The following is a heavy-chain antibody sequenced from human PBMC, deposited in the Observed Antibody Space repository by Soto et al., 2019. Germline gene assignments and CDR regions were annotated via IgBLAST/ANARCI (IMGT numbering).Heavy chain of an antibody. CDR3: AKDQGSSWYEINY. CDR1: GFTFINYA. Sequence: PGGSLRLSCAASGFTFINYAVTWVRQVPGKGLEWVSTISGSGGSTYYADSVKGRSTISRDNSKNTLYLQMNSLRAEDTAVYYCAKDQGSSWYEINYWGQGTLVTVSS. V-gene: IGHV3-23*01. J-gene: IGHJ4*02. D-gene: IGHD6-13*01. CDR2: ISGSGGST.